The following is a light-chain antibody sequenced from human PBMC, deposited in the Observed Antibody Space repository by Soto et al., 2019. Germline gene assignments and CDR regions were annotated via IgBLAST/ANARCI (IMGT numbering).Light chain of an antibody. J-gene: IGLJ1*01. CDR1: SSDVGSGNV. CDR3: CSHAGSDTYV. CDR2: EAF. V-gene: IGLV2-23*01. Sequence: QSVLTQPASVSGSPGQSITISCTGTSSDVGSGNVVSWYQHYPGEAPQLMIYEAFQRPSGVSSRFSGSKSGNTASLTISGLQAEDEADYYCCSHAGSDTYVFGTGTKVTVL.